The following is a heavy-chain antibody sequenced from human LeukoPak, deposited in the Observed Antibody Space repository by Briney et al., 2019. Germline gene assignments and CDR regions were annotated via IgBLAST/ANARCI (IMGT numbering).Heavy chain of an antibody. CDR3: ATLTYYYDSSGYLYYYYGMDV. Sequence: ASVKVSCKVSGYTLTELSMHWVRQAPGKGLEWMGGFDPEDGETIYAQKFQGRVTMTEDTSTDTAYMELSSLRPEDTAVYYCATLTYYYDSSGYLYYYYGMDVWGQGTTVTVSS. D-gene: IGHD3-22*01. CDR2: FDPEDGET. V-gene: IGHV1-24*01. CDR1: GYTLTELS. J-gene: IGHJ6*02.